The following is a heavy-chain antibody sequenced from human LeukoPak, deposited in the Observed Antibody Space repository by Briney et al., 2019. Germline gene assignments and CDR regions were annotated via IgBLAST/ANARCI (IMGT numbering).Heavy chain of an antibody. CDR1: GFTFSTYW. V-gene: IGHV3-74*01. CDR3: ARDCSDTGCYNTAFDY. Sequence: GGSLRLSCATSGFTFSTYWMTWVRQAPGKGLVWVSRISRDGSSTSYADSVKGRFTISRDNAKNTLYLQMNTLRAEDTAVYYCARDCSDTGCYNTAFDYWGQGTLVTVSS. D-gene: IGHD2-2*02. J-gene: IGHJ4*02. CDR2: ISRDGSST.